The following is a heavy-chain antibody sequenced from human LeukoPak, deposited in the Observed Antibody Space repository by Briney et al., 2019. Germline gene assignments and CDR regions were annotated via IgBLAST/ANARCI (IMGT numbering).Heavy chain of an antibody. V-gene: IGHV3-23*01. J-gene: IGHJ5*02. Sequence: QPGGSLRLSCAASGFTFSSYAMSWVRQAPGKGLEWVSGIGSSGGRTWYADSVKGRFTISRDNSKNTLYLQMNSLRAEDTAVYYSAKHRRDPRAGPSPNDHWGQGTLVTVSS. CDR1: GFTFSSYA. CDR3: AKHRRDPRAGPSPNDH. D-gene: IGHD6-25*01. CDR2: IGSSGGRT.